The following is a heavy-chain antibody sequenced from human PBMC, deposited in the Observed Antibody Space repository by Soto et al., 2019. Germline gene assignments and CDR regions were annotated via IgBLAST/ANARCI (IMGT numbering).Heavy chain of an antibody. V-gene: IGHV4-39*01. D-gene: IGHD6-13*01. CDR3: ARHSSSFNDAFDI. CDR1: GGSISSSSYY. CDR2: IYYSGST. Sequence: QLQLQESGPGLVKPSDTLSLTCTVSGGSISSSSYYWGWIRQPPGKGLEWIGSIYYSGSTYYNPSLKSRVTISVDTSKNQFSLKLSAVTAADTAVYYCARHSSSFNDAFDIWGQGTMVTVSS. J-gene: IGHJ3*02.